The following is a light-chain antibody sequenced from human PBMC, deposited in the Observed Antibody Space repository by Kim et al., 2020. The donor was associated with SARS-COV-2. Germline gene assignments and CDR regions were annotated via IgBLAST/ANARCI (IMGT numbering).Light chain of an antibody. CDR1: QSVSSN. J-gene: IGKJ1*01. V-gene: IGKV3-15*01. CDR3: QQYNIWPPWT. CDR2: GAS. Sequence: SPGERATLSCRASQSVSSNLAWYQQKPGQAPRLLIYGASTRATGIPARFSGSGSGTEFTLTISSLQSEDFAVYYCQQYNIWPPWTFGQGTKVDIK.